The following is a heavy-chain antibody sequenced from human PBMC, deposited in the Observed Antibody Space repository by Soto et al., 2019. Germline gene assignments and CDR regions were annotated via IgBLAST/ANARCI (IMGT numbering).Heavy chain of an antibody. CDR1: GGSISSYY. Sequence: QVQLQESGPGLVKPSETLSLTCTVSGGSISSYYWSWIRQPPGKGLEWIGYFYYSGSTNNNPSLTSRVTISVDKSKNPFSLQLTSVIAADTAMYYCARHVHSSSWGIDVWGQGTTVTVSS. D-gene: IGHD6-13*01. CDR2: FYYSGST. CDR3: ARHVHSSSWGIDV. V-gene: IGHV4-59*08. J-gene: IGHJ6*02.